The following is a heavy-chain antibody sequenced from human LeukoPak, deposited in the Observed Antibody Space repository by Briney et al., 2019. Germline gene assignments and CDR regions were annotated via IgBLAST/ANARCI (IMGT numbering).Heavy chain of an antibody. CDR1: GFTFSNAW. D-gene: IGHD4-23*01. J-gene: IGHJ1*01. V-gene: IGHV3-15*01. Sequence: GGSLRLSCAASGFTFSNAWMTWVRQAPGKGLEWVGRIKRKTDGGTTDYAAPVKGRFTISRDDSKNTLYMQMNSLKTEDTAVYYCSTETLPYGGDFFQHWGQGTLVTVSS. CDR2: IKRKTDGGTT. CDR3: STETLPYGGDFFQH.